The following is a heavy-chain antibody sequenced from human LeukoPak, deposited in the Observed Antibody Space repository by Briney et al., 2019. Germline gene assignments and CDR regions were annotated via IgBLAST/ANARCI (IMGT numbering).Heavy chain of an antibody. J-gene: IGHJ4*02. V-gene: IGHV1-46*01. CDR3: ARVGTGGYSYGNFDY. Sequence: ASVKVSCRASGYTFTSYYMHWVRQAPGQGLEWMGIINLSGGSTSYAQKFQGRVTMTRDTSTSTVYMELSSLRSEDTAVYYCARVGTGGYSYGNFDYWGQGTLVTVSS. CDR2: INLSGGST. CDR1: GYTFTSYY. D-gene: IGHD5-18*01.